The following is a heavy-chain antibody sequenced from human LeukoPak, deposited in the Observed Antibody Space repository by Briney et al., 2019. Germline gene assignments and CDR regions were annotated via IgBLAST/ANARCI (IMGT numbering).Heavy chain of an antibody. CDR2: ISAYSGDT. CDR3: ARDRGLVAVAATDY. J-gene: IGHJ4*02. CDR1: GYTFTTYG. V-gene: IGHV1-18*01. Sequence: ASVKVSCKASGYTFTTYGISWVRQAPGQGLERMGWISAYSGDTKYAQKLQGIVTMTTDTSTSTAYMELRSLRSDDTAVYYCARDRGLVAVAATDYWGQRTLVTVSS. D-gene: IGHD6-19*01.